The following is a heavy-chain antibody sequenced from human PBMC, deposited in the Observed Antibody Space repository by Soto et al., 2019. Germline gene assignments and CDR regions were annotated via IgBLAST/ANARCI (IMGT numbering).Heavy chain of an antibody. D-gene: IGHD2-15*01. Sequence: PSETLSLTCPVSGDSISTVDYFWAWIRQPPGQALEYIGSIYKSATTYYNPSFERRVAISLDTSKSQFSLNVTSVTAADTAVYFCARGRYCLTGRCFPNWFDSWGQGTLVTVSS. V-gene: IGHV4-30-4*01. CDR1: GDSISTVDYF. CDR3: ARGRYCLTGRCFPNWFDS. J-gene: IGHJ5*01. CDR2: IYKSATT.